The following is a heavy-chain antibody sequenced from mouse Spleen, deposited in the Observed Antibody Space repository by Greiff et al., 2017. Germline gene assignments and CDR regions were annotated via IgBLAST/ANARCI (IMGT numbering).Heavy chain of an antibody. CDR2: ISDGGSYT. CDR1: GFTFSDYY. J-gene: IGHJ4*01. V-gene: IGHV5-4*02. Sequence: EVQGVESGGGLVKPGGSLKLSCAASGFTFSDYYMYWVRQTPEKRLEWVATISDGGSYTYYPDSVKGRFTISRDNAKNNLYLQMSSLKSEDTAMYYCARESNYGAMDYWGQGTSVTVSS. D-gene: IGHD2-5*01. CDR3: ARESNYGAMDY.